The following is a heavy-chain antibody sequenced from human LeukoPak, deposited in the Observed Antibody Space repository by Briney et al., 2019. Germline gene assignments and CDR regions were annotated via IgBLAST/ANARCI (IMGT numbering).Heavy chain of an antibody. Sequence: ASVKVSCKASGYTFTSYGINWVRQAPGQGLEWMGWISTYNGNTNYAQKLQGRVAMTTDTSTTTAYMELRSLRSDDTAVYYCARGSSYGFSMGYWGQGTLVTVSS. CDR2: ISTYNGNT. V-gene: IGHV1-18*01. D-gene: IGHD5-18*01. CDR3: ARGSSYGFSMGY. J-gene: IGHJ4*02. CDR1: GYTFTSYG.